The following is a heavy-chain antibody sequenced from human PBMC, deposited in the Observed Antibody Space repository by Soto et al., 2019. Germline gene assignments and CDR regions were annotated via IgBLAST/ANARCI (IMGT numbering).Heavy chain of an antibody. J-gene: IGHJ6*02. D-gene: IGHD2-2*01. CDR2: IVGSGDRT. CDR3: AKDPGTSNFRYYYYYGLDV. Sequence: EVRLLESGGDLVQPGGSLRLSCAASGFTFSSYAMNWVRQAPGKGLEWVSAIVGSGDRTYYADSAKGRFTISRDNFKNTLYLEMNSLRVEDTAVYYCAKDPGTSNFRYYYYYGLDVWGQGTTVTVSS. CDR1: GFTFSSYA. V-gene: IGHV3-23*01.